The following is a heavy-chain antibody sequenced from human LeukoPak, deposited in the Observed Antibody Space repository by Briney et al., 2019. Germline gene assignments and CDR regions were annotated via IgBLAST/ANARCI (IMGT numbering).Heavy chain of an antibody. J-gene: IGHJ4*02. CDR2: IKQDGSDK. D-gene: IGHD3-3*01. V-gene: IGHV3-7*01. CDR3: ARVGYYDFWSGYY. Sequence: GGSLRLSCAASGFTFSSYWMSWVRQAPGKGLEWVANIKQDGSDKYYVDSVKGRFTISRDNAKNSLYLQMSSLRAEDTAVYYCARVGYYDFWSGYYWGQGTLVTVSS. CDR1: GFTFSSYW.